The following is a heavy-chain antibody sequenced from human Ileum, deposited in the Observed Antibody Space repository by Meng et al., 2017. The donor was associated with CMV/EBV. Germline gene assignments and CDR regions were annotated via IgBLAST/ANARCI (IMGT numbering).Heavy chain of an antibody. J-gene: IGHJ4*02. CDR2: INHSGGGT. Sequence: YTFTTNYMHWVRQAPGQGLEWMGIINHSGGGTSYAQKFQGRVTMTRDTSTSTVYMELSSLRSDDTAVYYCARDLGITGTTWGHYFDYWGQGTLVTVSS. V-gene: IGHV1-46*01. CDR1: YTFTTNY. D-gene: IGHD1-7*01. CDR3: ARDLGITGTTWGHYFDY.